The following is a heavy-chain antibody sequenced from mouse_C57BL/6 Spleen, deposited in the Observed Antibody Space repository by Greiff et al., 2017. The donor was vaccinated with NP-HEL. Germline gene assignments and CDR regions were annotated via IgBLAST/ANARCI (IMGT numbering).Heavy chain of an antibody. CDR1: GYAFSSSW. V-gene: IGHV1-82*01. Sequence: QVQLKESGPELVKPGASVKISCNASGYAFSSSWMNWVKQRPGKGLEWIGRIYPGDGDTYSNGNFQGQATLTADKPSSPAYMQLSSLTSEDSAVYFCARSSYSYYFDYWGQGTTLTVSS. CDR2: IYPGDGDT. CDR3: ARSSYSYYFDY. J-gene: IGHJ2*01. D-gene: IGHD2-12*01.